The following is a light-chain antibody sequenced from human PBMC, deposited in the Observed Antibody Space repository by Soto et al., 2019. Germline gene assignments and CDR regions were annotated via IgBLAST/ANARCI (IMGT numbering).Light chain of an antibody. Sequence: EIVLTQSPGTLSLSPGERATLSCRASQSVTSSYLAWYQQKPGQAPRLLIYGISSRATAVPDRFSGSGSGTDFTLTISRLEPEDFVVYYCQQYSSSPPITFGQGTRLEIK. CDR3: QQYSSSPPIT. J-gene: IGKJ5*01. CDR1: QSVTSSY. V-gene: IGKV3-20*01. CDR2: GIS.